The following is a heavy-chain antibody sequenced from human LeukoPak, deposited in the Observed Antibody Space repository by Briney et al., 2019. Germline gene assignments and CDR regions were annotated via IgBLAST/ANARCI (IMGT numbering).Heavy chain of an antibody. D-gene: IGHD6-19*01. CDR1: GVTFSSYG. J-gene: IGHJ4*02. V-gene: IGHV3-30*18. CDR2: ISYDGSNK. Sequence: GRSLRLSCAATGVTFSSYGMHWVRQAPGKGLEWVAVISYDGSNKYYADSVKGRFTISRDNSKNTLYLQMNSLRAEDTAVYYCAKTNAYQWLALSYFDYWGQGTLVTVSS. CDR3: AKTNAYQWLALSYFDY.